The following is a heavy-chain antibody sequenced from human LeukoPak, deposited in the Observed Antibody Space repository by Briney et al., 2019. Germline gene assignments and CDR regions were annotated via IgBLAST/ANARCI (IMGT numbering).Heavy chain of an antibody. CDR3: ARGTSSYYSDYMDV. CDR1: GGSISSYY. J-gene: IGHJ6*03. CDR2: IYYSGST. V-gene: IGHV4-59*01. D-gene: IGHD6-6*01. Sequence: SETLSLTCTVSGGSISSYYWSWIRQPPGKGLEWIAYIYYSGSTKYNPSLKSRVTISVDTSKNQFSLKVSSVTAADTAVYYCARGTSSYYSDYMDVWGKVTPVTVSS.